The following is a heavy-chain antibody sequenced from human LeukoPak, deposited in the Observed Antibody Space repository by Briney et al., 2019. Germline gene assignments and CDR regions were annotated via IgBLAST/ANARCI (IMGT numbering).Heavy chain of an antibody. J-gene: IGHJ3*02. V-gene: IGHV3-23*01. CDR2: ISDTGGST. CDR1: GFTFSTYA. CDR3: AKDLGGGSAFDI. D-gene: IGHD3-16*01. Sequence: GGSLRLSCAASGFTFSTYAMSWVRQAPGKGLEWVSAISDTGGSTYYADSVKGRFTISRDISKNTLCLQMNSLRADDTAVYYCAKDLGGGSAFDIWGQGTMVTVSS.